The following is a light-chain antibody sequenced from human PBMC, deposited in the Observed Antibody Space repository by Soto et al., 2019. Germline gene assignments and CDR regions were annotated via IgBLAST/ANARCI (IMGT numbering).Light chain of an antibody. CDR3: QQYNYYPIT. CDR2: DAS. CDR1: QDISHF. V-gene: IGKV1-33*01. J-gene: IGKJ5*01. Sequence: DIQMTQSPSSLSASIGDRVTITCQASQDISHFLNWFQQKPGKAPKLLIYDASNLETGVPSRFSGSGSGTDFTFTISSLQPEDVATYYCQQYNYYPITFGQGTRL.